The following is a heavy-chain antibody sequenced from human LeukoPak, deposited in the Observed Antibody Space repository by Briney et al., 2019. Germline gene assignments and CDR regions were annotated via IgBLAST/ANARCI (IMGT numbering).Heavy chain of an antibody. CDR1: GFTFSTYW. CDR3: AREGVHCSGRSCLKAY. D-gene: IGHD2-15*01. CDR2: IKKDGSEK. Sequence: GGSLRLSCAASGFTFSTYWMSWVRQAPGKGLEWVANIKKDGSEKYYMDFVKGRFTISRDNAENSLYLQMNSLRAEDTAVYYCAREGVHCSGRSCLKAYRGQGTQVTVSS. V-gene: IGHV3-7*03. J-gene: IGHJ4*02.